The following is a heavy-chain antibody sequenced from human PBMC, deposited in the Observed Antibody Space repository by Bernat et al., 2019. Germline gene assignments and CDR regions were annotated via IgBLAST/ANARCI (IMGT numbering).Heavy chain of an antibody. D-gene: IGHD4-23*01. CDR3: AKGSGGGNSRVPDY. V-gene: IGHV3-30*18. CDR1: GFTFSSYG. CDR2: ISYDGSNK. J-gene: IGHJ4*02. Sequence: QVQLVESGGGVVQPGRSLRPSCAASGFTFSSYGMHWVRQAPGKGLEWVAVISYDGSNKYYADSVKGRFTISRDNSKNTLYLQMNSLRAEDTAVYYCAKGSGGGNSRVPDYWGQGTLVTVSS.